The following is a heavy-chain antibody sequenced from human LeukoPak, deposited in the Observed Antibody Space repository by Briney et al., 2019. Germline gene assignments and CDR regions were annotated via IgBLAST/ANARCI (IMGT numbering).Heavy chain of an antibody. CDR3: ALNRGSGWYFHY. V-gene: IGHV3-30*03. D-gene: IGHD6-19*01. CDR1: GFTFSSYE. Sequence: PGGSLRLSCAASGFTFSSYEMNWVRQAPGKGLEWVAVISYDGSNKYADSVKGRFTISRDNSKNTLYLQMNSLRAEDTAVYYCALNRGSGWYFHYWGQGALVTVSS. CDR2: ISYDGSNK. J-gene: IGHJ4*02.